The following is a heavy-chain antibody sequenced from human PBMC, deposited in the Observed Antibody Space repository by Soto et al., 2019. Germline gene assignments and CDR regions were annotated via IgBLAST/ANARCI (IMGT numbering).Heavy chain of an antibody. D-gene: IGHD6-13*01. CDR1: GGTFSSYA. CDR3: ARDLGLGYSNWFDP. CDR2: IIPIFGTA. V-gene: IGHV1-69*13. J-gene: IGHJ5*02. Sequence: ASVKVSCKASGGTFSSYAISWVRQAPGQGLEWMGGIIPIFGTANYAQKFQGRATITADESTSTAYMELSSLRSEDTAVYYCARDLGLGYSNWFDPWGQGTLVTVSS.